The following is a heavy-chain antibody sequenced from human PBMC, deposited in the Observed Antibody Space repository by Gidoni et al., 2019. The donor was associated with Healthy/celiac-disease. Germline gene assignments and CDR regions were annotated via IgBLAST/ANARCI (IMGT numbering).Heavy chain of an antibody. V-gene: IGHV3-23*01. J-gene: IGHJ4*02. CDR2: ISGSGGST. Sequence: VQLLESGGGLVQPGGSLRLSCAASGFTFSRYAMSWVRQAPGKGREWVSAISGSGGSTYYADSVKGRFTISRDNSKNTLYLQMNSLRAEDTAVYYCAKDPIAVAGYRIFDYWGQGTLVTVSS. CDR3: AKDPIAVAGYRIFDY. CDR1: GFTFSRYA. D-gene: IGHD6-19*01.